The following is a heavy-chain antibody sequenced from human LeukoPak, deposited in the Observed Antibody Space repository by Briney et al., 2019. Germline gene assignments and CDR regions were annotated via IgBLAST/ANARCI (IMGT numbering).Heavy chain of an antibody. CDR3: ARHSICFDP. V-gene: IGHV4-59*08. CDR1: GGSINISY. CDR2: ISYSGST. Sequence: SETLSLTCTVSGGSINISYWSWIRQPPGKGLEWIGYISYSGSTNYNPSLKSRVTISVDTSKNQFSLKLTSVTAADTAVYYCARHSICFDPWGQGTLVTVSS. J-gene: IGHJ5*02.